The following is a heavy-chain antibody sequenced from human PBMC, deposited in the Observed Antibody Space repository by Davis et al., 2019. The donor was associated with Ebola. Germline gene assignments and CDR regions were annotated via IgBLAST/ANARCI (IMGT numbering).Heavy chain of an antibody. CDR3: ARNRAGG. D-gene: IGHD2-8*02. CDR2: ISSSSRYI. V-gene: IGHV3-21*01. CDR1: GFIFDDYA. Sequence: GESLKISCAASGFIFDDYAMNWVRQAPGKGLEWVSSISSSSRYIYYADSMKGRFTISRDNAKNSLFLHLSSLRAEDTAVYYCARNRAGGWGQGTLVTVSS. J-gene: IGHJ4*02.